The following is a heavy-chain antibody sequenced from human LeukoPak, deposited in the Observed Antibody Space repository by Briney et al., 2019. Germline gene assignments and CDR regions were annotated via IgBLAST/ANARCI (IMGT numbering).Heavy chain of an antibody. CDR1: GGSFSGYY. D-gene: IGHD6-19*01. J-gene: IGHJ4*02. CDR2: INHSGST. V-gene: IGHV4-34*01. Sequence: PSETLSLTCAVYGGSFSGYYWSWIRQPPGKGLEWIGEINHSGSTNYNSSLKSRVTISVDTSKNQFSLKLSSVTAADTAVYYCARGRYSSGWYSYYFDYWGQGTLVTVSS. CDR3: ARGRYSSGWYSYYFDY.